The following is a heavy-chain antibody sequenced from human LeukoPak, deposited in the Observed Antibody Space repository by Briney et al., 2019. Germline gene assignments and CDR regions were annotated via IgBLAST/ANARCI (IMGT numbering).Heavy chain of an antibody. CDR1: GFTFDDYS. V-gene: IGHV3-43*02. D-gene: IGHD1-1*01. J-gene: IGHJ5*01. Sequence: PGGSLRLSCAASGFTFDDYSMHWVRQAPGKGLEWVSLISGDGGTTYYADSVKGRFTISRGNSKNSLYLQMSSLRTEDTALYYCAKHNWNYDSWGQGTLVTVSS. CDR2: ISGDGGTT. CDR3: AKHNWNYDS.